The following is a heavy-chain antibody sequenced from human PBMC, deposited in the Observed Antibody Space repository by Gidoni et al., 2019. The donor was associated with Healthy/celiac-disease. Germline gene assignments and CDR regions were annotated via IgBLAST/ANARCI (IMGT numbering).Heavy chain of an antibody. D-gene: IGHD6-13*01. V-gene: IGHV3-33*01. J-gene: IGHJ4*02. CDR2: IWYDGSNK. CDR1: GFTFSSYG. Sequence: QVQLVESGGGVVQPGRSLRLSCAASGFTFSSYGMHWVRQAPGKGLEWVAVIWYDGSNKYYADSVKGRFTISRDNSKNTLYLQMNSRRAEDTAVYYGARGLSSSGHFDYWGQGTLVTVSS. CDR3: ARGLSSSGHFDY.